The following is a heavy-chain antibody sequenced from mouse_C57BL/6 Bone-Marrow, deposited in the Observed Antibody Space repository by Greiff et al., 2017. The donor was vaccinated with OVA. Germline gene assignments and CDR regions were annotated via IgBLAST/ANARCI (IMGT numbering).Heavy chain of an antibody. Sequence: QVQLKQSGAELARPGASVKLSCKASGYTFTSYGISWVKQRTGQGLEWIGEIYPRSGNTYYNEKFKGKATLTADKSSSTAYMELRSLTSEDSAVYFCARSGLLGYWGQGTTLTVSS. CDR3: ARSGLLGY. CDR1: GYTFTSYG. D-gene: IGHD2-3*01. CDR2: IYPRSGNT. J-gene: IGHJ2*01. V-gene: IGHV1-81*01.